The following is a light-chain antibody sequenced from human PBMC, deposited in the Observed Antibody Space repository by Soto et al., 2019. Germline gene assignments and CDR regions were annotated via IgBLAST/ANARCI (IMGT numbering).Light chain of an antibody. CDR2: GAS. Sequence: DCLMALSTYSLSASVGDSVPITWLARQISSSYLDWYQQKPGKAPKLLIYGASSMDSGVPARFSGSGSGTDFTLTISRLEPEDFAVYYCQQYGSSPWTFGQGTKVDIK. V-gene: IGKV1-39*01. CDR1: QISSSY. CDR3: QQYGSSPWT. J-gene: IGKJ1*01.